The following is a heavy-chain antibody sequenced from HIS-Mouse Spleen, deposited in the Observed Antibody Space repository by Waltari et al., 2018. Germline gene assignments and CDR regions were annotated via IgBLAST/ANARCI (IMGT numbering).Heavy chain of an antibody. J-gene: IGHJ4*02. CDR2: MNPNSGNT. CDR3: ARVYYDFWSGYYY. CDR1: GYTFTSYA. D-gene: IGHD3-3*01. V-gene: IGHV1-8*01. Sequence: QLQLVQSGAEVKKPGASVQVSCKSSGYTFTSYAINRVRPATGQGLEWMGWMNPNSGNTGYAQKFQGRVTMTRNTSISTAYMELSSLRSEDTAVYYCARVYYDFWSGYYYWGQGTLVTVSS.